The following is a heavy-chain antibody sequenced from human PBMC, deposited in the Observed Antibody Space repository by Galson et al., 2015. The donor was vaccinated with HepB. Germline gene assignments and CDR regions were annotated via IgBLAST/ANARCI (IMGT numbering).Heavy chain of an antibody. CDR2: ISSDGGDE. D-gene: IGHD3-10*01. CDR3: ARDGRSPVEFWFDL. Sequence: SLRLSCAASKFTFNNFGMHWARQAPGKGLEWVAVISSDGGDEYYADSVKGRFTISRDNSKNTLYLQMNSLRPDDTAVYYCARDGRSPVEFWFDLWGRGTLVTVSS. J-gene: IGHJ2*01. CDR1: KFTFNNFG. V-gene: IGHV3-30*03.